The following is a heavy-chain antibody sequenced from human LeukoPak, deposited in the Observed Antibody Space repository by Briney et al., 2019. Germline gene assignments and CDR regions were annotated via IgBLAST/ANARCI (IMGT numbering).Heavy chain of an antibody. Sequence: SETLSLTCTVSGGSISSYYWSWIRQPPGKGLEWIGYIYYSGSTNYNPSLKSRVTISVDTSKNQFSLKLSSVTAADTAVYYCARGSVWIRYFDLWGRGTLVTVSS. CDR1: GGSISSYY. CDR2: IYYSGST. J-gene: IGHJ2*01. D-gene: IGHD1-14*01. V-gene: IGHV4-59*12. CDR3: ARGSVWIRYFDL.